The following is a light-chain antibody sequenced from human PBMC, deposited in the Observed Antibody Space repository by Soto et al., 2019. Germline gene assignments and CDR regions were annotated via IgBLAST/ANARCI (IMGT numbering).Light chain of an antibody. J-gene: IGKJ2*01. CDR3: QQSYSTLRT. CDR1: QSISSY. Sequence: DIRMTQSPSSLSASVGDRVTITCRASQSISSYLNWYQQKPGKAPKLLIYAASSLQTGVPSRFSGSGSGTAFTLPISSLQPEDFATYYCQQSYSTLRTFGQGTKLEIK. CDR2: AAS. V-gene: IGKV1-39*01.